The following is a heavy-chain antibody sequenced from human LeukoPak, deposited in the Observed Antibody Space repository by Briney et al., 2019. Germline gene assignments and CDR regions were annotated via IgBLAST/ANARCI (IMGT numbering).Heavy chain of an antibody. J-gene: IGHJ4*02. CDR3: TTRRQDGW. D-gene: IGHD2-15*01. Sequence: GGSLRLSCVGSGFTFSDARMTWVRQAPGKGLEWVGRIKSKTDGGTIDYGAPVKGRFIISRDDSRNTLYLQMNSLKTEDTAVYYCTTRRQDGWWGQGTLVTVS. CDR2: IKSKTDGGTI. V-gene: IGHV3-15*01. CDR1: GFTFSDAR.